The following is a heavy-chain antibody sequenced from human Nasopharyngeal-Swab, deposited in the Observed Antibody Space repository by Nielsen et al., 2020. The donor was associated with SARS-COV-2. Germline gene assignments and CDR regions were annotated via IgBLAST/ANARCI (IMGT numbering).Heavy chain of an antibody. CDR1: GFTFSSYA. V-gene: IGHV3-30*04. D-gene: IGHD5-12*01. CDR3: EKDRDSGDDSDDYYHYYGMDV. CDR2: ISYDGSNK. Sequence: GESLSLSCAASGFTFSSYAMHWVRQALGKGLEWVAVISYDGSNKYSEDSVKGRFTISRDNSKTTVNLQMNSLRAEDTAIYYCEKDRDSGDDSDDYYHYYGMDVWGQGTTVTVSS. J-gene: IGHJ6*02.